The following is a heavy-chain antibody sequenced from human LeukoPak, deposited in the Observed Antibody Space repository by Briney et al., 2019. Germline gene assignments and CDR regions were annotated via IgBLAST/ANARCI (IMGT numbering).Heavy chain of an antibody. CDR2: ISAYNGNT. J-gene: IGHJ4*02. Sequence: ASVKVSCKASGYTFTSYGISWVRQAPGQGLEWMGWISAYNGNTNYAQKLQGRVTITTDTSTSTAYMELRSLRSDDTAVYYCVRGGGMIAPHPFADYWGQGTLVTVSS. CDR1: GYTFTSYG. D-gene: IGHD3-22*01. CDR3: VRGGGMIAPHPFADY. V-gene: IGHV1-18*01.